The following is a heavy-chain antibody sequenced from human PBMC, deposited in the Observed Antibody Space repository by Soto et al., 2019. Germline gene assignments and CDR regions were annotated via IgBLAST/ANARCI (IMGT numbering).Heavy chain of an antibody. D-gene: IGHD3-10*01. J-gene: IGHJ5*01. CDR3: ARRERYYGSPGWFDP. CDR1: GASINNFAYY. V-gene: IGHV4-39*01. CDR2: VYYNENT. Sequence: ETLSLTCSVSGASINNFAYYWDWIRQPPGKGLEWIGTVYYNENTYYNPSLKSRVAISVDTAKNQFSPNLRSVTAADTAIYFCARRERYYGSPGWFDPWGQGTLVTVSS.